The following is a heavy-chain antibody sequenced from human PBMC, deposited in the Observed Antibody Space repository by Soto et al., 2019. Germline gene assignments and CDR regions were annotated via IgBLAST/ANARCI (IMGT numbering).Heavy chain of an antibody. V-gene: IGHV1-69*06. D-gene: IGHD3-22*01. CDR3: TYYYDSSGYRTDYYYYGMDV. Sequence: QVQLVQSGAEVKKPGSSVTVSCKASGGTFSSYAISWVRQAPGQGLEWMGGIIPIFGTANYAQKFQGRVTITADKSTSTAYMELSSLRSEDTAVYYCTYYYDSSGYRTDYYYYGMDVWGQGTTVTVSS. CDR1: GGTFSSYA. CDR2: IIPIFGTA. J-gene: IGHJ6*02.